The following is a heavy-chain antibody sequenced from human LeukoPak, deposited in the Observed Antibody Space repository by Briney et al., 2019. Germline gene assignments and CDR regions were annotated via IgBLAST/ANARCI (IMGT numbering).Heavy chain of an antibody. V-gene: IGHV4-39*01. J-gene: IGHJ4*02. CDR2: VYYTGTT. D-gene: IGHD3-10*01. CDR3: ARHSNYASGSTAKGLFDY. CDR1: GASIRISNYY. Sequence: SETLSLTCTVSGASIRISNYYWGWIRQPAGKGLEWIASVYYTGTTYYNPSLKSRVTIFVETSKNQVSLRLSSVTAADTAVYYCARHSNYASGSTAKGLFDYWGQGTLVSVSS.